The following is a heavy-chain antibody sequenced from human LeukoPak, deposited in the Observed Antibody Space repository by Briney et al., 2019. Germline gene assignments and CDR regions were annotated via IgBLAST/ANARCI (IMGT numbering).Heavy chain of an antibody. V-gene: IGHV3-30*02. CDR3: AKEESLSLLFDY. D-gene: IGHD1-26*01. J-gene: IGHJ4*02. CDR2: IRYDGSNK. Sequence: GGSLRLSCAASGFTFSSYGMHWVRQAPGKGLEWVAFIRYDGSNKYYADSVKGRFTISRDNSKNTLYLQMNSLRAEDTAVYYCAKEESLSLLFDYWGQGTLVTVSS. CDR1: GFTFSSYG.